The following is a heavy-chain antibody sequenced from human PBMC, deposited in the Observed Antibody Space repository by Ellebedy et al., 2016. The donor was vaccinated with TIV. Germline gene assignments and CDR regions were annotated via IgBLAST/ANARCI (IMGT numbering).Heavy chain of an antibody. CDR2: IYDSGST. J-gene: IGHJ2*01. V-gene: IGHV4-61*01. CDR1: GGSVRSGSYY. Sequence: MPSETLSLTCTVSGGSVRSGSYYWSWIRQPPGKELEWIGYIYDSGSTNHNPSLKSRVTISLNTSKSQFSLNLNSVTAADTAVYYCARKSLSNWSFDLWGRGTLVTVSS. CDR3: ARKSLSNWSFDL.